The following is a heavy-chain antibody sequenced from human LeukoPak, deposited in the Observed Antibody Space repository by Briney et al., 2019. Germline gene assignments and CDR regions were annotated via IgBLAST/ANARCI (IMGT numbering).Heavy chain of an antibody. V-gene: IGHV1-18*01. CDR2: ISANNGDT. CDR3: ARGFSVHREDS. J-gene: IGHJ4*02. Sequence: ASVKVSCKASGYTFTSYGISWVRQAPGQGLEWVGWISANNGDTDYAQKFQARVTMTTDTSTSTAYMELRSLRSDDTAVYYCARGFSVHREDSWGQGTLVIVSS. CDR1: GYTFTSYG. D-gene: IGHD1-26*01.